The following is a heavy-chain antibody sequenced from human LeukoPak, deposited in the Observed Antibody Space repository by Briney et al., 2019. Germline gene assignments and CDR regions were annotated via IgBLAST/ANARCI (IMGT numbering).Heavy chain of an antibody. CDR2: INGSGGTT. CDR1: GFTLSSYE. J-gene: IGHJ5*01. D-gene: IGHD4-17*01. V-gene: IGHV3-23*01. Sequence: HTGGSLRLSCTASGFTLSSYEMTWIRQAPGKGLEWVSDINGSGGTTYYADSVKGRFTISRDNSKNTLYLQMNSLRAEDTAVYYCANPPTVTKTRFDSWGQGTLVTVSS. CDR3: ANPPTVTKTRFDS.